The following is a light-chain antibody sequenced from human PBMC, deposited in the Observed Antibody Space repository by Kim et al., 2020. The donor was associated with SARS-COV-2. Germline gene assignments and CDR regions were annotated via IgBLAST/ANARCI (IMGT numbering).Light chain of an antibody. CDR2: GAS. CDR3: QQYNNWPGT. Sequence: EIVMTQSPATLSVSPGEGVTLSCRASQSVGSDLAWYQQTPGQAPRLLIYGASTRATGVPDRFSGSGSGTEFILAINSLQSEDFAVYYCQQYNNWPGTFGRGTKVDIK. J-gene: IGKJ1*01. V-gene: IGKV3-15*01. CDR1: QSVGSD.